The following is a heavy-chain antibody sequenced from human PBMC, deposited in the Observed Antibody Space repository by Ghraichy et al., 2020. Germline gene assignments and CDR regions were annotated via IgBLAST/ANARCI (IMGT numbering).Heavy chain of an antibody. CDR1: GGSISSSSDF. Sequence: SETLSLTCDVSGGSISSSSDFRAWIRQPPGKGLEWIGTVYHSASTYYNPSLKSRVIISVETSRNQFSLKVKSVTAADTAVYYCARPPSEYGSGRDAFDIWGQGSMVTVSS. CDR2: VYHSAST. CDR3: ARPPSEYGSGRDAFDI. D-gene: IGHD3-10*01. V-gene: IGHV4-39*01. J-gene: IGHJ3*02.